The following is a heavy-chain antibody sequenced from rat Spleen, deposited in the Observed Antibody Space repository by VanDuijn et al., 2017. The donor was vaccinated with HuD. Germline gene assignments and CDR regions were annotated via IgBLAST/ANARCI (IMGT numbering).Heavy chain of an antibody. CDR3: ARQDTSGYSNWFAY. D-gene: IGHD4-3*01. J-gene: IGHJ3*01. Sequence: EVQLVESDGGLVQPGRSLKLSCAASGFTFSDYYMAWVRQAPAKGLEWVAFISSSGGSTYYRDSVKGRFTVSRDNAKSTLYLQMDSLRSEDTATYYGARQDTSGYSNWFAYWGQGTLVTVSS. V-gene: IGHV5-25*01. CDR2: ISSSGGST. CDR1: GFTFSDYY.